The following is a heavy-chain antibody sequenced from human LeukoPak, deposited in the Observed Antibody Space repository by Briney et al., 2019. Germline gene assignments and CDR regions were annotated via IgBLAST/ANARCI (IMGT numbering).Heavy chain of an antibody. D-gene: IGHD5-18*01. CDR2: ISYDGSNK. CDR3: AKDRLDTAMVANWYFDL. J-gene: IGHJ2*01. Sequence: GGSLRLSCAASGFTLSDYGIHWVRQAPGKGLEWVAVISYDGSNKDYANSVKGRFTISRDNSKNTLYLQMNSLRAEDTAVYYCAKDRLDTAMVANWYFDLWGRGTLVTVSS. V-gene: IGHV3-30*18. CDR1: GFTLSDYG.